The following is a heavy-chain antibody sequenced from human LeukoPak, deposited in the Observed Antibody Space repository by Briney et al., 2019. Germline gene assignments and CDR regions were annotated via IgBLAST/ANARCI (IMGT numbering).Heavy chain of an antibody. CDR1: GFTFSSYA. V-gene: IGHV3-30*04. CDR2: ISYDGSNK. J-gene: IGHJ2*01. Sequence: GGSLRLSCAASGFTFSSYAMHWVRQAPGKGLEWVAVISYDGSNKYYADSVEGRFTISRDNSKNTLYLQMNSLRAEDTAVYYCARDRGGDGNWYFDHWGRGTLVTVSS. D-gene: IGHD3-16*01. CDR3: ARDRGGDGNWYFDH.